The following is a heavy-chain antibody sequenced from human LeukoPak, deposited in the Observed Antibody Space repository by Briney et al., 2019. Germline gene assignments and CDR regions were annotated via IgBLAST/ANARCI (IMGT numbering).Heavy chain of an antibody. J-gene: IGHJ4*02. Sequence: SETLSLTCTVSGGSISSSSYYWGWIRQPPGKGLEWIGSIYYSGSTYYNPSLKSRVTISVDTSKNQFSLKLSSVSAADTAVYYCASSFYSGWYYVYWGQGTLVTVSS. V-gene: IGHV4-39*01. D-gene: IGHD6-19*01. CDR2: IYYSGST. CDR1: GGSISSSSYY. CDR3: ASSFYSGWYYVY.